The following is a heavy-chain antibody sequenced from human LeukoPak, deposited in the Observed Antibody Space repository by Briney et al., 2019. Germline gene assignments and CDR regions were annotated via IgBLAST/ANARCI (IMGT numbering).Heavy chain of an antibody. CDR3: TRGGQWLELDL. J-gene: IGHJ5*02. V-gene: IGHV3-30*04. CDR1: GFTFSSYA. CDR2: ISYDGGNK. D-gene: IGHD6-19*01. Sequence: PGGSLRLSCAASGFTFSSYAMHWVRQAPGKGLEWVAVISYDGGNKYYADSVKGRFTISRDNSKNTLYLQMNSLRAEDTAVYYCTRGGQWLELDLWGPGTLVTVSS.